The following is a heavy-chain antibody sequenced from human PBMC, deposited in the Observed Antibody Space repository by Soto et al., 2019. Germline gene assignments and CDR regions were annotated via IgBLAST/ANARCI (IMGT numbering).Heavy chain of an antibody. V-gene: IGHV3-33*01. Sequence: QVQLVESGGGVVQPGRSLRLSCAASGFTFSSYGMHWVRQAPGKGLEWVAVIWYDGSNKYYADSVKGRFTISRDNSKNPLYLQMNSLRAEDTAVYYCARDPGILTGYHDYWGQGTLVTVSS. D-gene: IGHD3-9*01. CDR1: GFTFSSYG. CDR2: IWYDGSNK. CDR3: ARDPGILTGYHDY. J-gene: IGHJ4*02.